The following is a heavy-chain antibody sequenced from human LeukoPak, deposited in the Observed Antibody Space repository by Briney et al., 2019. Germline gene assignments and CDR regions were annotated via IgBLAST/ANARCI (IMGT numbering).Heavy chain of an antibody. D-gene: IGHD4-17*01. V-gene: IGHV4-61*01. CDR1: GGSVSSGTYY. CDR2: IYYSGST. Sequence: SETQSLTCTVSGGSVSSGTYYWSWIRQPPGKGLEWIGYIYYSGSTNYNPSLKSRVTISVDTSKNQFSLKLSSVTAADTAVYYCARELRPGAFDIWGQGTMVTVSS. CDR3: ARELRPGAFDI. J-gene: IGHJ3*02.